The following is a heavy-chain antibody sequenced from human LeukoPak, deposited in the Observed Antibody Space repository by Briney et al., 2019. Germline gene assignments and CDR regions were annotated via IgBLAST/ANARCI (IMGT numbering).Heavy chain of an antibody. J-gene: IGHJ6*03. D-gene: IGHD3-3*01. CDR2: LRYDGSNK. CDR3: VKTGKIAIFGVLALNGDYHYYYMDV. Sequence: GGSLRLSCAASGFTFSSHGMHWVRQAPGKGLEWVAFLRYDGSNKYYADSVKGRFTISRDNSKNTLYLQMNSLRAEDTAVYYCVKTGKIAIFGVLALNGDYHYYYMDVWGKGTTVTVSS. CDR1: GFTFSSHG. V-gene: IGHV3-30*02.